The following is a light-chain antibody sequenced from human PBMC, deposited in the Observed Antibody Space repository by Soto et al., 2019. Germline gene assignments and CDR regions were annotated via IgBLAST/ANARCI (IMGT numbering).Light chain of an antibody. J-gene: IGKJ4*01. Sequence: DIVLTQSPGTLSLSPGERATLSCRASQSISSSYLAWFQQKPGQSPRLLIYGASSRPTGIPDRFSGGGSGTDITLAISSLEPEDFALDYCEQYGSPPFNFGGGTTVEIK. CDR2: GAS. V-gene: IGKV3-20*01. CDR3: EQYGSPPFN. CDR1: QSISSSY.